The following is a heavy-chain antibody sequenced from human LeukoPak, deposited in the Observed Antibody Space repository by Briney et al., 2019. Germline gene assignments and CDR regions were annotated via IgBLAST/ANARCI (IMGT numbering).Heavy chain of an antibody. CDR1: GYTFTNSA. CDR2: INTDNGNT. D-gene: IGHD6-19*01. CDR3: ASRPGIAVAGLDF. J-gene: IGHJ4*02. V-gene: IGHV1-3*04. Sequence: GASVKVSCKASGYTFTNSAIHWVRQAPGQRLEWLGWINTDNGNTKYSQKFQGRVTITRDTSASTAYMDLSSLRSEDTAVYYCASRPGIAVAGLDFWGQGTLVTVSS.